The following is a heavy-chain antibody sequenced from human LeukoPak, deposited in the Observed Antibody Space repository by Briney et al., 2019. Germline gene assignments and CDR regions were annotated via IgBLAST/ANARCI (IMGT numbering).Heavy chain of an antibody. D-gene: IGHD5-18*01. J-gene: IGHJ4*02. Sequence: PSETLSLTCAVSGGSISSSNWWSWVRQPPGKGLEWIGSIYYSGSTYYNPSLKSRVTISVDTSKNQFSLKLSSVTAADTAVYYCARDRYSYGAKDYWGQGTLVTVSS. V-gene: IGHV4-4*02. CDR1: GGSISSSNW. CDR3: ARDRYSYGAKDY. CDR2: IYYSGST.